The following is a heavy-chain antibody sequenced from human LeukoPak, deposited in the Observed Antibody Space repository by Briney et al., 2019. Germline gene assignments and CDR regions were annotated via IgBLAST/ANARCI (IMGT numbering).Heavy chain of an antibody. Sequence: SGGSLSLSCAVAGLRFCSHWTHGVRGAPGEGLVWVSRINSDGSSISYADYVKGRFTISRDNAKNTLYLQMNSLRAEDTAVYYCVSSEWYAAFDIWGQGTIITVSS. CDR1: GLRFCSHW. CDR2: INSDGSSI. V-gene: IGHV3-74*01. D-gene: IGHD6-19*01. J-gene: IGHJ3*02. CDR3: VSSEWYAAFDI.